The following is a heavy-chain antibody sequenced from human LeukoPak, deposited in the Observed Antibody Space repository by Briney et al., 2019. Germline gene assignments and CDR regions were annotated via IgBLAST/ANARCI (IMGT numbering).Heavy chain of an antibody. CDR3: ARLVWVSRYFDY. V-gene: IGHV4-59*08. J-gene: IGHJ4*02. Sequence: PSETLSLTCTVSGGSISSYYWSWIRQPPGKGLEWIGYIYYSGSTNYNPSLKSRVTISVDTSKNQFSLKLSSVTAADTAVYYCARLVWVSRYFDYGGQGPLVPVSS. CDR1: GGSISSYY. CDR2: IYYSGST. D-gene: IGHD1-26*01.